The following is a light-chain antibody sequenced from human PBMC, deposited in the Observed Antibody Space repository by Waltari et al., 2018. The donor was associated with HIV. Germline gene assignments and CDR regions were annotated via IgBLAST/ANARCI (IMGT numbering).Light chain of an antibody. CDR2: DTS. Sequence: QAVVTQEPSLTVSPGGTVTLTCSPSSGPVTSGHYPYWFQQKPGQAPRTLIYDTSSRQSWTPTRFSGSLLGGKAALTLSGALPEDEAEYYCLLSYSGSRPVIFGGGTKLTVL. CDR3: LLSYSGSRPVI. J-gene: IGLJ2*01. CDR1: SGPVTSGHY. V-gene: IGLV7-46*01.